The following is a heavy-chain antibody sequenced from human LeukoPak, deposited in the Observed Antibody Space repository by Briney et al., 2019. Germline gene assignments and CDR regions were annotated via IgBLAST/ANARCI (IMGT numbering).Heavy chain of an antibody. CDR3: AREDRYGGNRDYFDY. Sequence: PGASVKVSCKASGGTFSSYAISWVRQAPGQGLEWMGGITPIFGTANYAQKFQGRVTITTDESTSTAYMELSSLRSEDTAVYYCAREDRYGGNRDYFDYWGQGTLVTVSS. J-gene: IGHJ4*02. CDR2: ITPIFGTA. V-gene: IGHV1-69*05. CDR1: GGTFSSYA. D-gene: IGHD4-23*01.